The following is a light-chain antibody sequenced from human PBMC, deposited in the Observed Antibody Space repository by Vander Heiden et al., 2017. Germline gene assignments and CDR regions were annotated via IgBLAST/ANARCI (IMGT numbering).Light chain of an antibody. CDR3: QQYNNWPSIT. CDR2: DAS. Sequence: EIVMTQCPATLSASPGERATLPCKARQSVSSNLACYQQKPGQAPRLLIYDASTRATCIPARFSGSGSGTEFTLTISSLQSEDFAVYYCQQYNNWPSITFGPGTKVDIK. CDR1: QSVSSN. J-gene: IGKJ3*01. V-gene: IGKV3-15*01.